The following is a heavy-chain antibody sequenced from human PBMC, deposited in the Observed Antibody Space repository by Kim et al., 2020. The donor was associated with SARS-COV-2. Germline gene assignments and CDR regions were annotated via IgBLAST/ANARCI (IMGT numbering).Heavy chain of an antibody. V-gene: IGHV4-34*01. CDR3: ARGGRWGAILSRYYYYGM. CDR1: GGSFSGYY. J-gene: IGHJ6*01. CDR2: INHSGST. D-gene: IGHD3-16*01. Sequence: SETLSLTCAVYGGSFSGYYWSWIRQPPGKGLEWIGEINHSGSTNYNPSLKSRVTISVDTSKNQFSLKLSSVTAADTAVYYCARGGRWGAILSRYYYYGM.